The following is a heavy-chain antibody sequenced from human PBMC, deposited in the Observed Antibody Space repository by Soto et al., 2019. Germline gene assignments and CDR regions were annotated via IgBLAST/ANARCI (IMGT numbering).Heavy chain of an antibody. CDR1: GFTLSRYA. V-gene: IGHV3-30-3*01. Sequence: QVQLVESGGGVVQPGRSLRLSCVASGFTLSRYAMHWVRQAPGKGLEWVAVISYDATNKYYADSVKGRFTFSSDNSNNALYLQMNSLKPEDTAAYCCARVGAEAYDFGGRGRDVGGQGTTVTVSS. CDR3: ARVGAEAYDFGGRGRDV. CDR2: ISYDATNK. D-gene: IGHD3-3*01. J-gene: IGHJ6*02.